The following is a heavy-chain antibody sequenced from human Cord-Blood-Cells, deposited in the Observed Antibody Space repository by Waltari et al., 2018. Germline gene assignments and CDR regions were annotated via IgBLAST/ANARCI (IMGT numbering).Heavy chain of an antibody. Sequence: QLQLQESGPGLVKPSETLSLTCTVSGGSISSSSYYWGWIRQPPGKGLGWIGSIYYSGTTYYTPSLKGRVTISVDTSKNQFSLKLSSVTAADTAVYYCAAGMAAAGTRWFDPWGQGTLVTVSS. V-gene: IGHV4-39*01. CDR3: AAGMAAAGTRWFDP. D-gene: IGHD6-13*01. CDR2: IYYSGTT. CDR1: GGSISSSSYY. J-gene: IGHJ5*02.